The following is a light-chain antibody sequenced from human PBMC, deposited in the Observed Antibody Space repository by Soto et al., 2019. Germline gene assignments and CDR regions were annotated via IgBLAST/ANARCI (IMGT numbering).Light chain of an antibody. CDR3: QVWDIMTDNDV. V-gene: IGLV3-21*04. CDR1: NIGDKR. CDR2: YDS. Sequence: SYELTQPPSVSVAPEKTTTITCGGNNIGDKRVHWYRQKSGQAPVLLISYDSDRPSGIPERFSGSNSGNTATLTISRVEAGDEAEYYCQVWDIMTDNDVFGGGTKVTVL. J-gene: IGLJ1*01.